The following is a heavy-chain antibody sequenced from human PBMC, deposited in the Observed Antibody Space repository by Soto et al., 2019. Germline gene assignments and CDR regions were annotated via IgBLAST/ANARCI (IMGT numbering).Heavy chain of an antibody. CDR2: ISHRSSRYYI. J-gene: IGHJ5*01. CDR1: GFTFSSYS. CDR3: ARNHQLINKGWFDS. Sequence: GGSLRLSCAASGFTFSSYSMVWVRQAPGKGLEWVSSISHRSSRYYIYYSDSVKGRFTISRDDAKNSLFLQMDSLRAEDTATYYCARNHQLINKGWFDSWGRGTLVTVSS. D-gene: IGHD1-1*01. V-gene: IGHV3-21*04.